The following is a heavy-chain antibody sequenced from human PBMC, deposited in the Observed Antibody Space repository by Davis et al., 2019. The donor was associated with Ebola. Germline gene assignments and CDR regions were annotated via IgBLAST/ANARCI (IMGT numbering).Heavy chain of an antibody. J-gene: IGHJ4*02. V-gene: IGHV3-21*01. Sequence: PGGSLRPSCVASGLTISSFSMNWVRQASGKGLEWVASIGSGSSNIYYADSVKGRFTISRDDAKNSLYLQMNSLRADDTAMYYCLGRSFDYWGQGTLVTVSS. CDR1: GLTISSFS. CDR3: LGRSFDY. CDR2: IGSGSSNI.